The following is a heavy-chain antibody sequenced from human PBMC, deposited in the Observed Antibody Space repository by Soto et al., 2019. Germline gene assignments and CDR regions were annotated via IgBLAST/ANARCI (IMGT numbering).Heavy chain of an antibody. V-gene: IGHV4-39*01. CDR3: ARQPPVSRYFDWSPIP. J-gene: IGHJ4*02. Sequence: SETLSLTCTVSGGSISSSGYYWGWIHQPPGKGLEWIGSIYYSGSTYYNPSLKSRVTISVDTSKNQFSLKLTSVTAADTALYYCARQPPVSRYFDWSPIPWGQGTLVTVSS. D-gene: IGHD3-9*01. CDR1: GGSISSSGYY. CDR2: IYYSGST.